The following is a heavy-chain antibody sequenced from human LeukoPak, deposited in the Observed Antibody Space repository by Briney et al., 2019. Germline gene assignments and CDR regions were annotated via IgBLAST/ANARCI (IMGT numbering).Heavy chain of an antibody. J-gene: IGHJ2*01. Sequence: GRSLRLSCEVSGFTSSTYTMNWVRQAPGKGLEWVSSISSSSIYIYYADSVKGRFTISRDNAKNSLYLQISSLRAEDTAMYYCAREERDGYNYYWYFDLWGRGTLVTVSS. D-gene: IGHD5-24*01. CDR1: GFTSSTYT. CDR3: AREERDGYNYYWYFDL. V-gene: IGHV3-21*01. CDR2: ISSSSIYI.